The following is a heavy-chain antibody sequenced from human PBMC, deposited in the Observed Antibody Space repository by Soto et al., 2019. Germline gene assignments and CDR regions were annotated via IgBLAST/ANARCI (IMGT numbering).Heavy chain of an antibody. D-gene: IGHD3-9*01. V-gene: IGHV3-23*01. CDR2: ISGSGGST. CDR1: GFTFSSYA. J-gene: IGHJ6*03. Sequence: GGSLRLSCAASGFTFSSYAMSWVRQAPGKGLEWVSAISGSGGSTYYADSVKGRFSISRDNSKNTLYLQMNSLRAEDTAVYYCAKDAGKNYDILTGYYIDYYYMDVWGKGTTVTVSS. CDR3: AKDAGKNYDILTGYYIDYYYMDV.